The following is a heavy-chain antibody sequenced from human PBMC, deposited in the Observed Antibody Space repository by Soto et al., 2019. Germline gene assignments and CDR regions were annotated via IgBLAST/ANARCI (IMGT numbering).Heavy chain of an antibody. Sequence: ASVKVSCKASGYTFTGYAMHWVRQAPGQRLEWMGWINAGNGNTKYSQKFQGRVTMTRNTSISTAYMELSSLRSEDTAVYYCARGSKLRFLEWLPQHLYYYYYYGMDVWGQGTTVTVSS. CDR1: GYTFTGYA. D-gene: IGHD3-3*01. CDR2: INAGNGNT. V-gene: IGHV1-3*01. CDR3: ARGSKLRFLEWLPQHLYYYYYYGMDV. J-gene: IGHJ6*02.